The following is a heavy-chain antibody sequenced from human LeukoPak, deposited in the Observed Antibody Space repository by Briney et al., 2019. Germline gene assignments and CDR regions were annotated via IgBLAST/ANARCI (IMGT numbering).Heavy chain of an antibody. CDR2: ISSNGGST. CDR1: GFTFSSYA. CDR3: VRHASSGWFRSSYYFDY. V-gene: IGHV3-64D*06. Sequence: GGSLRLSCSASGFTFSSYAMHWVRQAPGKGLEYVSAISSNGGSTYYADSVKGRFTISRDNSKNTLYLQMSNLRAEDTAVFYCVRHASSGWFRSSYYFDYWGQRTLVTVSS. J-gene: IGHJ4*02. D-gene: IGHD6-19*01.